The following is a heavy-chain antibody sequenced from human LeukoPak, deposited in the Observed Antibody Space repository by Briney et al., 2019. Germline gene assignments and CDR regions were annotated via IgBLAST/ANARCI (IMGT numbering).Heavy chain of an antibody. J-gene: IGHJ3*02. Sequence: SETVSLTCTVSGGSISSDYWSWIRQPPEKGLEWIGYISNSGSPNYNPSLKSRITISFDRSKNQFSLKLSSVTAADTAIYYCARDSTYYYDSSGSYRYDAFAIRGERGSVSVSS. V-gene: IGHV4-59*01. CDR2: ISNSGSP. D-gene: IGHD3-22*01. CDR3: ARDSTYYYDSSGSYRYDAFAI. CDR1: GGSISSDY.